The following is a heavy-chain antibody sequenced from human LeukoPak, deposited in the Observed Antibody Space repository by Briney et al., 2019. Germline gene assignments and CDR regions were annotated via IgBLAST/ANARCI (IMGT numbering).Heavy chain of an antibody. J-gene: IGHJ5*02. Sequence: GESLKISCKGSRYSFTSYWIGWVRQMPGKGLEWMGIIYPGDSDTRYSPSFQGQVTISADKSISTAYLQWSSLKASDTAMYYCARTPDAVGSGWYGPLGWFDPWGQGTLVTVSS. V-gene: IGHV5-51*01. CDR1: RYSFTSYW. D-gene: IGHD6-19*01. CDR2: IYPGDSDT. CDR3: ARTPDAVGSGWYGPLGWFDP.